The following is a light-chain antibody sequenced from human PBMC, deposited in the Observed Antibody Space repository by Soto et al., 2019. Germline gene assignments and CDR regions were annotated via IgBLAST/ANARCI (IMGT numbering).Light chain of an antibody. CDR2: AAS. J-gene: IGKJ2*01. V-gene: IGKV3-20*01. CDR3: QQYGISHNT. Sequence: ETVMTQSPGTLSLSPGDRATLTCRASQSVSSGYLAWYQQKPGQAPRLLIFAASNRATGIPDRFTGSGSGTDFTLTISRLEPEDFAVYYCQQYGISHNTFGQGTKLEIK. CDR1: QSVSSGY.